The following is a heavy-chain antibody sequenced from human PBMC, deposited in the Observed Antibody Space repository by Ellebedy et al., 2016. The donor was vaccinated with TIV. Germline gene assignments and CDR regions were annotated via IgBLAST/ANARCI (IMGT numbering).Heavy chain of an antibody. CDR1: GYSFTSYW. J-gene: IGHJ3*02. CDR2: IYPGDSDT. Sequence: GGSLRLSXKGSGYSFTSYWIGWVRQMPGKGLEWMGIIYPGDSDTRYSPSFQGQVTISADKSISTAYLQWSSLKASDTAMYYCARGLQLKSAFDIWGQGTMVTVSS. CDR3: ARGLQLKSAFDI. D-gene: IGHD5-24*01. V-gene: IGHV5-51*01.